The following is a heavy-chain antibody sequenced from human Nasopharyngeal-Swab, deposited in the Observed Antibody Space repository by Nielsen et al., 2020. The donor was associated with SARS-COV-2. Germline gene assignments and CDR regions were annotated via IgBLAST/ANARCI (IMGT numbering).Heavy chain of an antibody. Sequence: SETLSLTYTVSGDSISNYYWSWIRQPPGKGLEWLGYIYYSGDTNYNPSFKSRVAISIDTSKNQFSLELSSVTAADTAIYYCARRYNSGWYGWFDPWGQGTPVTVSS. CDR2: IYYSGDT. J-gene: IGHJ5*02. D-gene: IGHD6-19*01. CDR3: ARRYNSGWYGWFDP. V-gene: IGHV4-59*08. CDR1: GDSISNYY.